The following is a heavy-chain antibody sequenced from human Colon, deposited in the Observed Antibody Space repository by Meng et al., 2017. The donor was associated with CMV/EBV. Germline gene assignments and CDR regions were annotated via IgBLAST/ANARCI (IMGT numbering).Heavy chain of an antibody. Sequence: GASLKTSCAVSGFIFSCYGIHWERQAAGKGQEWGVFIRYVGTNEYYADYVKGRFTISMNNSKNTLYLQMSSLRADDTAVYYCAKNLALFGVAINTGMDDWGQGTTVTVSS. J-gene: IGHJ6*02. CDR1: GFIFSCYG. V-gene: IGHV3-30*02. CDR3: AKNLALFGVAINTGMDD. CDR2: IRYVGTNE. D-gene: IGHD3-3*01.